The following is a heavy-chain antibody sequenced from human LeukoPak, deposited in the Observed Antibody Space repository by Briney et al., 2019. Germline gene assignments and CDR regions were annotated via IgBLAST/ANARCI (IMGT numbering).Heavy chain of an antibody. CDR2: IIPILGIA. D-gene: IGHD4/OR15-4a*01. CDR1: GGTFSSYA. V-gene: IGHV1-69*04. Sequence: GSSVKVSCKASGGTFSSYAISWVRQAPGQGLEWMGRIIPILGIANYAQKFQGRVTITADKSTSTAYMELSSLRSEDTAVYYCERDSANSRGTFDYWGQGTLVTVSS. J-gene: IGHJ4*02. CDR3: ERDSANSRGTFDY.